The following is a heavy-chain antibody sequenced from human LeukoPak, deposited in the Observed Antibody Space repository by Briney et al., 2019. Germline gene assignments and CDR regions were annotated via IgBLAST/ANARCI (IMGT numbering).Heavy chain of an antibody. CDR1: GGTFSSYA. J-gene: IGHJ4*02. V-gene: IGHV1-69*13. CDR2: IIPIFGTA. Sequence: ASVKVSCKASGGTFSSYATSWVRQAPGQGLEWMGGIIPIFGTANYAQKFQGRVTITADESTSTAYMELSSLRSEDTAVYYCARDGGYYFDYWGQGTLVTVSS. CDR3: ARDGGYYFDY. D-gene: IGHD3-3*01.